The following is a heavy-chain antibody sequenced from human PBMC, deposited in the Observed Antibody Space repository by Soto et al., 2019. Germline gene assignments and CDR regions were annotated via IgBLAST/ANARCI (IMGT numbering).Heavy chain of an antibody. Sequence: PGEALKISCEGSGYSFTSYWISWVRQMPGKGVELMGMIDPSDSYINYRPSFQGHVTISAYKSIITAYLQWSSLKASETAMYYCARTLRSSWSPWDQLYGMDXWGQGTTVTVSX. V-gene: IGHV5-10-1*01. J-gene: IGHJ6*02. CDR1: GYSFTSYW. CDR3: ARTLRSSWSPWDQLYGMDX. D-gene: IGHD6-13*01. CDR2: IDPSDSYI.